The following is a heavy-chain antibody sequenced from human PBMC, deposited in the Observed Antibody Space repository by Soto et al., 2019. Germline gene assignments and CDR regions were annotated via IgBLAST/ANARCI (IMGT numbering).Heavy chain of an antibody. CDR2: INHSGST. CDR3: ASGYSSSFDSFDI. J-gene: IGHJ3*02. CDR1: GGSFSGYY. D-gene: IGHD6-6*01. V-gene: IGHV4-34*01. Sequence: HVQLHQWGAGLLKPSETLSLTCAVYGGSFSGYYWRWIRQPPGKGLEWIGEINHSGSTNYNPSPKSRVTILVDTPKNHFSLKRCSVTAADTAVYYWASGYSSSFDSFDIWGQGTMVALSS.